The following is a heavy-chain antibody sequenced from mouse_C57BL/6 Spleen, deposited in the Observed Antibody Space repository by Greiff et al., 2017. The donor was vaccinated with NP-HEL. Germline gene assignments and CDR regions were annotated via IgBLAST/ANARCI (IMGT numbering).Heavy chain of an antibody. J-gene: IGHJ3*01. D-gene: IGHD2-3*01. CDR2: ISYDGSN. Sequence: DVKLQESGPGLVKPSQSLSLTCSVTGYSITSGYYWNWIRQFPGNKLEWMGYISYDGSNNYNPSLKNRISITRDTSKNQFFLKLNSVTTEDTATYYCASGGYSAWFAYWGQGTLVTVSA. CDR3: ASGGYSAWFAY. CDR1: GYSITSGYY. V-gene: IGHV3-6*01.